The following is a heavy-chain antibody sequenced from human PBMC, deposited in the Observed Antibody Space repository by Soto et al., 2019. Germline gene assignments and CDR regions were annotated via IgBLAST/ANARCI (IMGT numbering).Heavy chain of an antibody. CDR3: ATEIDVDKGKWFDP. Sequence: GGSLRLSCAASGFTFDDYAMHWVRQAPGKGLEWVSGISWNSGSIGYADSVKGRFTISRDNAKNSLYLQMNSLRAEDTALYYCATEIDVDKGKWFDPWGQGTLVTVSS. CDR1: GFTFDDYA. J-gene: IGHJ5*02. V-gene: IGHV3-9*01. CDR2: ISWNSGSI. D-gene: IGHD5-12*01.